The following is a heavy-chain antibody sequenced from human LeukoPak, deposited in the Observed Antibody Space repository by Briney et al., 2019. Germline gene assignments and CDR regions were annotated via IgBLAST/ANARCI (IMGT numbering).Heavy chain of an antibody. V-gene: IGHV3-33*01. CDR2: IWYDGSNK. J-gene: IGHJ6*02. CDR1: GFTFSSYG. CDR3: ARDSGGPPIVVVPAAPEDMDV. D-gene: IGHD2-2*01. Sequence: PGGSLRLSCAASGFTFSSYGVHWVRQAPGKGLEWVAVIWYDGSNKYYADSVKGRFTISRDNSKNTLYLQMNSLRAEDTAVYYCARDSGGPPIVVVPAAPEDMDVWGQGTTVTVSS.